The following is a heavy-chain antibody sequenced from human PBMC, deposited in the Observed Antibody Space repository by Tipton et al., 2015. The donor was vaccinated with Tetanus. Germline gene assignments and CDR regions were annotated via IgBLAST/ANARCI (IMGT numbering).Heavy chain of an antibody. V-gene: IGHV4-39*01. CDR1: GASMSSSSYY. D-gene: IGHD3-22*01. CDR2: IYYSGSS. J-gene: IGHJ1*01. CDR3: ARQDTLNYYYVGYFHD. Sequence: GLVKPSETLSLTCNVSGASMSSSSYYWDWIRQPPGKGLEWIGSIYYSGSSYYNPSLESRVTISVDTSKNQFSLQLRSVTAADTAVYYCARQDTLNYYYVGYFHDWGQGTLVTVSS.